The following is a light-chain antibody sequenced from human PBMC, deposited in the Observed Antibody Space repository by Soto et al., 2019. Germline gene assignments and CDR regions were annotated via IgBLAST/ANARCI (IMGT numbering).Light chain of an antibody. CDR3: LQHNSYPYT. CDR2: DAS. Sequence: DIHMTQSPSTLSASVGDRVTISCRASQNIFTYLAWYQQKPGKAPKLLIFDASTLQSGVPPRFSGSGSGTEFTLAISGLQPEDFATYYCLQHNSYPYTFGQGTKLEIK. V-gene: IGKV1-5*01. CDR1: QNIFTY. J-gene: IGKJ2*01.